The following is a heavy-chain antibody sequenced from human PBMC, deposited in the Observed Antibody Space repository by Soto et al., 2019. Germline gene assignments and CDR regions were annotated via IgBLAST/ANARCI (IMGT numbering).Heavy chain of an antibody. V-gene: IGHV3-21*01. CDR1: GVNCSTLG. CDR3: ARSGLALPYSASHWFEP. CDR2: SSDSGHYI. D-gene: IGHD3-22*01. J-gene: IGHJ5*02. Sequence: GAHRVRGAAAGVNCSTLGISRVSKAPGKWLEWLSSSSDSGHYIYYADSVKGRFTISRDNAKNSLFLQMNSLRGEDTAVYYCARSGLALPYSASHWFEPLGHGTLVPGFS.